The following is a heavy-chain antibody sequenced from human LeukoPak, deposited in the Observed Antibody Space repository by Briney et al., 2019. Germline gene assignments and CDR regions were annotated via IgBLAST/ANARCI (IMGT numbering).Heavy chain of an antibody. V-gene: IGHV3-11*01. J-gene: IGHJ4*02. CDR1: GFTFSDYY. Sequence: GGSLRLSCAASGFTFSDYYMRWIRQAPGKGLEWVSYISSSGSTIYYADSVKGRFTISRDNAKNSLYLQMNSLRAEDTAVYYCARVESLWFGEEGGVDYWGQGTLVTVSS. CDR3: ARVESLWFGEEGGVDY. CDR2: ISSSGSTI. D-gene: IGHD3-10*01.